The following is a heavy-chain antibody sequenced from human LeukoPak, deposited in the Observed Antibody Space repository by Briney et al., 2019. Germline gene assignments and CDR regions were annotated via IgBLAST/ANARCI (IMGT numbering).Heavy chain of an antibody. V-gene: IGHV3-30*02. Sequence: GGSLRLSCASSGFTFSSYGMHWVRQAPGKGLEWVTFIRYDGSNKYYGDSVKGRFIISRDNSKNTLYVQMNSLRAEDTAVYYCAKDKGIAAAGTNNLFDPWGQGTLVTVSS. J-gene: IGHJ5*02. CDR3: AKDKGIAAAGTNNLFDP. D-gene: IGHD6-13*01. CDR1: GFTFSSYG. CDR2: IRYDGSNK.